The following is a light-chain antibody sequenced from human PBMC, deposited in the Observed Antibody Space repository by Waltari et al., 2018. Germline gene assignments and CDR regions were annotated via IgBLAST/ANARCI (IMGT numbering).Light chain of an antibody. CDR3: QQYGSSPWT. CDR2: GAS. V-gene: IGKV3-20*01. J-gene: IGKJ1*01. CDR1: QSVSSDY. Sequence: EILLTQSPATLSLPPGERATLSCRASQSVSSDYLAWYLHIVGKAPRLLIYGASNRATGIPDRFSGSGSGTDFTLTISRLEPEDFAVYYCQQYGSSPWTFGQGTKVEIK.